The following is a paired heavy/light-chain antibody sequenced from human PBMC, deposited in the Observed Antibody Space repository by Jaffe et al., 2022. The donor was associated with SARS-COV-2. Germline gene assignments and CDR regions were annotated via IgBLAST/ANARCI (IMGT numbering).Light chain of an antibody. V-gene: IGLV1-51*01. CDR1: SSNIGNNY. CDR2: DND. CDR3: ATWDTSLSAGV. J-gene: IGLJ2*01. Sequence: QPVLTQPPSVSAAPGQKVTISCAGSSSNIGNNYVSWYQQLPGTAPKVLIYDNDKRPSGIPDRFSGSKSGSSATLGITGLQTGDEADYYCATWDTSLSAGVFGAGTKLTVL.
Heavy chain of an antibody. CDR3: VREKVLGYIPVGGAVRHSLSNYFDL. Sequence: EVQLVESGGGLVQPGGSLRLSCAASGFTFSRYWMTWVRQAPGKGLEWVANIDEDGRDKYYVDSVKGRFTISRDNAKNSLYLQMNSLRAEDTALFYCVREKVLGYIPVGGAVRHSLSNYFDLWGLGTPVTVSS. V-gene: IGHV3-7*01. J-gene: IGHJ4*02. CDR2: IDEDGRDK. CDR1: GFTFSRYW. D-gene: IGHD6-19*01.